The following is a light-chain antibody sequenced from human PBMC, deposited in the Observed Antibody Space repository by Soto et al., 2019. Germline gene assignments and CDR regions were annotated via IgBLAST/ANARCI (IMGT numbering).Light chain of an antibody. Sequence: DIVMTQSPDSLTVSPGERATPSCRASQSVSSNLAWYQQKPGQAPGLLIYGASNRATGIPDRFSGSGSGTDFTLTISRLEPEDFAVYYCQQYGSSGTFGQGTKVDI. CDR1: QSVSSN. CDR3: QQYGSSGT. J-gene: IGKJ1*01. CDR2: GAS. V-gene: IGKV3-20*01.